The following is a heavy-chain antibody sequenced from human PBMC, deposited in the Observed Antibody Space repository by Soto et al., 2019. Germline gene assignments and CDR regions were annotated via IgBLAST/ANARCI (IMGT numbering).Heavy chain of an antibody. J-gene: IGHJ4*02. CDR2: FNGGSNI. D-gene: IGHD5-12*01. V-gene: IGHV3-11*01. Sequence: SGGSLRLSCAASGFTLSDYFVSWIRQAPAKGLEWVSYFNGGSNIRYADSVKGRFTISRDLAKNSLYLHLDSLRADDTAVYYCVRDVRESSTVAVAYWGRGTLVTVSS. CDR1: GFTLSDYF. CDR3: VRDVRESSTVAVAY.